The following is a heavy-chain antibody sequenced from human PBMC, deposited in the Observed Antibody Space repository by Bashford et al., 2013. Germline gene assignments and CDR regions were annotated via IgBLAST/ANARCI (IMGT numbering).Heavy chain of an antibody. CDR3: ARDNPLQQTTFDP. D-gene: IGHD4-11*01. Sequence: ASVKVSCKASGYPFVSFSIYWVRQAPGQGLEWLGWVSAYNGNTNYAEKVHDRVTLTTDSSTTTAYMELRSLRSDDTAVYYCARDNPLQQTTFDPWGQGTLVTVSS. V-gene: IGHV1-18*01. CDR1: GYPFVSFS. CDR2: VSAYNGNT. J-gene: IGHJ5*02.